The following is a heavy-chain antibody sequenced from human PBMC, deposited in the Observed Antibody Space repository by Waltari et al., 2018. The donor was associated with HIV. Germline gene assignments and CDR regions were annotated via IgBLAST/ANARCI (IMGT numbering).Heavy chain of an antibody. D-gene: IGHD3-22*01. CDR3: VKDGGLSSRHYFVGYFDH. V-gene: IGHV3-9*01. CDR2: ITWNSGTI. Sequence: EVQLVESGGGLVQPGRSLRLACAASGFDFDDSAMHWVRQAPGKGLNWVSGITWNSGTIGYADSVKGRFTVSRDNAKKSLYLQMNSLRTEDTALYYCVKDGGLSSRHYFVGYFDHWGQGTLVTVSS. CDR1: GFDFDDSA. J-gene: IGHJ4*02.